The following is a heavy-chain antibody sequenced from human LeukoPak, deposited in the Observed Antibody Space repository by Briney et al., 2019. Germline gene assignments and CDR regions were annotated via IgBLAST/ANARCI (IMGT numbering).Heavy chain of an antibody. J-gene: IGHJ4*02. CDR3: ARPPFYDSSGYHLDY. CDR2: INPNSGGT. Sequence: GASVKVSCKASGYTFTGYYRHWVRQAPGQGLEWMGWINPNSGGTNYAQKFQGRVTMTRDTSISTAYMELSRLRSDDTAVYYCARPPFYDSSGYHLDYWGQGTLVTVSS. D-gene: IGHD3-22*01. V-gene: IGHV1-2*02. CDR1: GYTFTGYY.